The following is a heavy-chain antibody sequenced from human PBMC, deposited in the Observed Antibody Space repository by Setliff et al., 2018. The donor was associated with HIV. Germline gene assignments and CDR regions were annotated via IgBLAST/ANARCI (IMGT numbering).Heavy chain of an antibody. V-gene: IGHV4-31*03. J-gene: IGHJ3*02. CDR2: MYYSGSP. D-gene: IGHD6-13*01. CDR1: GGSISSGGYY. Sequence: PSETLSLTCTVSGGSISSGGYYWTWIRQHPGKGLEWIGYMYYSGSPYYNPSLKSRVTISVDTSKNQFSLRVSSVTAADTAVYYCARDRPSSSWYFNAFDIWGQGTMVTVSS. CDR3: ARDRPSSSWYFNAFDI.